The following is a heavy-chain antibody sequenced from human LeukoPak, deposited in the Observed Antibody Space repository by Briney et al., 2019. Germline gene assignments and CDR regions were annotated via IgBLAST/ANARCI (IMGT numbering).Heavy chain of an antibody. CDR2: ISGSGGST. CDR3: AKTVMITMVRGLQPPDAFDI. V-gene: IGHV3-23*01. D-gene: IGHD3-10*01. J-gene: IGHJ3*02. Sequence: GGSLRLSCAASGFTFSSYGMSWVRQAPGKGLEWVSAISGSGGSTYYADSVKGRFTISRDNSKNTLYLQMNSLRAEDTAVYYCAKTVMITMVRGLQPPDAFDIWGQGTMVTVSS. CDR1: GFTFSSYG.